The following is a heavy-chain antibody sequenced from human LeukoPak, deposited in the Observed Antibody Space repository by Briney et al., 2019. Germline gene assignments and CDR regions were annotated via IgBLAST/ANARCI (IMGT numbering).Heavy chain of an antibody. V-gene: IGHV4-61*02. CDR1: GGSISSGSYY. D-gene: IGHD6-13*01. J-gene: IGHJ4*02. Sequence: PSETLSLTCTVSGGSISSGSYYWSWIRQPAGKGLEWIGRIYTSGSTNYNPSLKSRVTISVDTSKNQFSLKLSSVTAADTAVYYCARSKYSWYPYPYYFDYWGQGTLVTVSS. CDR3: ARSKYSWYPYPYYFDY. CDR2: IYTSGST.